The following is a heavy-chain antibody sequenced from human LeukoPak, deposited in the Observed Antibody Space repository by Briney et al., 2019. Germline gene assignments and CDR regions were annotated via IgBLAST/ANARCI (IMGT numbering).Heavy chain of an antibody. J-gene: IGHJ2*01. V-gene: IGHV4-61*01. Sequence: PSETLPLTCTVSGGSVNSGRYYWSWIRQPPGKGLEWTGYIYYTGSTNYNPSLKSRVTISVDTSKNQFSLKLSSVTAADTAVYYCARGLPNSSGWYSWYFDLWGRGTLVTVSS. CDR2: IYYTGST. CDR1: GGSVNSGRYY. D-gene: IGHD6-19*01. CDR3: ARGLPNSSGWYSWYFDL.